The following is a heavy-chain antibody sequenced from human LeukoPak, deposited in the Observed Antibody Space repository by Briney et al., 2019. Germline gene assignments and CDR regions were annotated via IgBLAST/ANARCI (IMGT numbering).Heavy chain of an antibody. J-gene: IGHJ4*02. Sequence: GGSLRLSCAASRFTFGSYWMTWVRQAPGKGLEWVANIKQDGSEKYYVDSVKGRFTTSRDNAKNSLYLQMNSLRAEDTAIYYCARLLRYFDYWGQGTLVTVSS. V-gene: IGHV3-7*01. CDR2: IKQDGSEK. CDR3: ARLLRYFDY. D-gene: IGHD3-9*01. CDR1: RFTFGSYW.